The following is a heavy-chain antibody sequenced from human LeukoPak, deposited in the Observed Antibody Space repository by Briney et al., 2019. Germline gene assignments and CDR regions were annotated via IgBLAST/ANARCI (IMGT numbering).Heavy chain of an antibody. Sequence: GGSLRLSCAASGFTFSTHAMSWVRQAPGKGLEWVAFIRFDGSNNYYADSVKGRFTISRDTSKNTLYLQMNSLRAEDTAVYYCAKRGFHYSILEYWGQRTLVTVSS. CDR3: AKRGFHYSILEY. V-gene: IGHV3-30*02. J-gene: IGHJ4*02. D-gene: IGHD3-16*02. CDR2: IRFDGSNN. CDR1: GFTFSTHA.